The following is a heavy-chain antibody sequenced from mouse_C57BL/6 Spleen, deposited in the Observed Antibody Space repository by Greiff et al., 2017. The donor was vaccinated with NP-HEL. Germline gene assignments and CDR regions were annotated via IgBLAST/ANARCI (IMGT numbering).Heavy chain of an antibody. CDR2: INPNNGGT. J-gene: IGHJ2*01. CDR3: ARSKAAQATFDY. CDR1: GYTFTDYN. V-gene: IGHV1-18*01. Sequence: VQLQQSGPELVKPGASVKIPCTASGYTFTDYNMDWVKQSHGKSLEWIGDINPNNGGTIYNQKFKGKATLTVDKSSSTAYMELRSLTSEDTAVYYCARSKAAQATFDYWGQGTTLTVSS. D-gene: IGHD3-2*02.